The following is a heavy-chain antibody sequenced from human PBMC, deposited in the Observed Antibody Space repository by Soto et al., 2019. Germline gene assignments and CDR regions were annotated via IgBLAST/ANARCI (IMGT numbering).Heavy chain of an antibody. CDR1: GDSVSTNTAT. Sequence: PSQTLSLTCDISGDSVSTNTATWDWIRPSPSRGLEWLGRTYYRSRWYFDYAVSVKSRITISPDISNNQVSLQLTSVTPDDTAIYYCVRLIGNSWLDSWGQGTLVTVSS. J-gene: IGHJ5*01. CDR2: TYYRSRWYF. V-gene: IGHV6-1*01. D-gene: IGHD3-22*01. CDR3: VRLIGNSWLDS.